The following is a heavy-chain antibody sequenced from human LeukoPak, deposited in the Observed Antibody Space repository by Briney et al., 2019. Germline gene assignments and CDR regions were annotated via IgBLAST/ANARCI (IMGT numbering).Heavy chain of an antibody. V-gene: IGHV3-30*18. Sequence: GGSLRLSCAASGFTFSNYGMHWVRQAPGKGLEWVAVVSYDESDKYYADSVKGRFTISRDNAKNSLSLLMNSLRAEDTAVYYCAKASAGYFDYWGQGALVTVSS. J-gene: IGHJ4*02. CDR1: GFTFSNYG. CDR3: AKASAGYFDY. CDR2: VSYDESDK.